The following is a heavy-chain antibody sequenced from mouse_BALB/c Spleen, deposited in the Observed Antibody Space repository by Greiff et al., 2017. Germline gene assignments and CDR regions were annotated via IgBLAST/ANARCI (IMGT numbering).Heavy chain of an antibody. D-gene: IGHD1-2*01. CDR3: ANSLLRLQYVDV. CDR1: GYTFTDYW. J-gene: IGHJ1*01. V-gene: IGHV1-69*01. CDR2: IDTSDSYT. Sequence: VQLQQPGAELVMPGASVKMSCKASGYTFTDYWMHWVKQSPGQGLEWIGAIDTSDSYTSYNQKFKGKATLTVDESSSTAYLQLSSLTSEDSAVYYCANSLLRLQYVDVWGAGTTVTVSS.